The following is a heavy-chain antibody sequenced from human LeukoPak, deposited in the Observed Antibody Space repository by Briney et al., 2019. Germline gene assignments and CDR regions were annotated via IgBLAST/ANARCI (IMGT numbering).Heavy chain of an antibody. D-gene: IGHD4-17*01. V-gene: IGHV4-34*01. Sequence: PSETLSLTCAVYGGSFSGYYWSWIRQPPGKGLEWIGEINHSGSTNYNPSLKSRVTISVGTSKNQFSLKLSSVTAADTAVYYCARWGYGDSDHWGQGTLVTVSS. J-gene: IGHJ4*02. CDR1: GGSFSGYY. CDR2: INHSGST. CDR3: ARWGYGDSDH.